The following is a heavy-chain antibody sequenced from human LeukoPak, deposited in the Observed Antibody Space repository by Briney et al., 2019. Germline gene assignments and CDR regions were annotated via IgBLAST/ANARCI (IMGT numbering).Heavy chain of an antibody. CDR2: ISYDGSNK. Sequence: GGSLRLSCEASGFTFSKPWMSWVRQAPGRGLEWVAVISYDGSNKYYADSVKGRFTISRDNSKNTLYLQMNSLRAEDTAVYYCAKDRRAMVRGVIITGPFDYWGQGTLVTVSS. V-gene: IGHV3-30*18. D-gene: IGHD3-10*01. CDR1: GFTFSKPW. CDR3: AKDRRAMVRGVIITGPFDY. J-gene: IGHJ4*02.